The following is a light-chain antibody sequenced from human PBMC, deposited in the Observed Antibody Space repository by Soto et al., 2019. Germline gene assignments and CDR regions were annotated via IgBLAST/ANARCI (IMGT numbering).Light chain of an antibody. V-gene: IGKV1-5*03. CDR1: QSISSR. CDR3: QQHNSYWT. Sequence: DIQMTQSPSTLSASVGDRVTITCRASQSISSRLAWYQQKPGKAPKLLIYKASSLESGVPSRFSGSGSGTEFSLTISSPQPDDFATYYCQQHNSYWTFGQGTKVDIK. J-gene: IGKJ1*01. CDR2: KAS.